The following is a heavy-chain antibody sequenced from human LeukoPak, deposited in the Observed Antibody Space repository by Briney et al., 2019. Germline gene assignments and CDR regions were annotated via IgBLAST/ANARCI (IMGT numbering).Heavy chain of an antibody. CDR1: GGTFSSYA. J-gene: IGHJ6*03. V-gene: IGHV1-8*03. D-gene: IGHD3-10*01. CDR2: MNPNSGNT. CDR3: ARGLLRPYYYYYYMDV. Sequence: ASVKVSCKASGGTFSSYAINWVRQATGQGLEWMGWMNPNSGNTGYAQKFQGRVTITRNTSISTAYMELSSLRSEDTAVYYCARGLLRPYYYYYYMDVWGKGTTVTVSS.